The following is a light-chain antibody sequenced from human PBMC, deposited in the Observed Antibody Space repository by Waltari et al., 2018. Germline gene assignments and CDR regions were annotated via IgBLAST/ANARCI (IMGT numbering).Light chain of an antibody. J-gene: IGKJ5*01. CDR3: QQYHNFPLT. CDR2: DAS. V-gene: IGKV1-33*01. CDR1: QGIVYF. Sequence: DIQMTQSPSSMSVSVGDRVTLTCQASQGIVYFLNLYQHKPGKAPKLLIYDASNLETGVPSRFSGSGSGTDFTFTITSLQPEDIATYYCQQYHNFPLTFGQGTRLEIK.